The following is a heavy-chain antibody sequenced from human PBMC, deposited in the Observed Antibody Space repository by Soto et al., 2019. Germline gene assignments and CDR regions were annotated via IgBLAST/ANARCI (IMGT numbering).Heavy chain of an antibody. CDR1: RFTFSDFA. Sequence: DVQLLESGGGLVQPGGSLTLSCAASRFTFSDFAMSWVRQAPGKGLEWVSSIGGTGSDTYYADSVKGRFTISRDNSRNTVFLQMDNLRDEDTAVYYCAKDAVPYNGKWDWFDSWGQGTLVTVSS. V-gene: IGHV3-23*01. J-gene: IGHJ5*01. CDR2: IGGTGSDT. CDR3: AKDAVPYNGKWDWFDS. D-gene: IGHD1-26*01.